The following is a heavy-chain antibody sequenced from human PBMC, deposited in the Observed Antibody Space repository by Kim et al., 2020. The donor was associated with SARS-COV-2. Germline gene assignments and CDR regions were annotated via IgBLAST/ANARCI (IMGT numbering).Heavy chain of an antibody. V-gene: IGHV6-1*01. J-gene: IGHJ3*02. Sequence: SVKSRITINPDTSKNQFSLQLNSVTPEDTAVYYCAREPNSSSWYGDAFDIWGQGTMVTVSS. CDR3: AREPNSSSWYGDAFDI. D-gene: IGHD6-13*01.